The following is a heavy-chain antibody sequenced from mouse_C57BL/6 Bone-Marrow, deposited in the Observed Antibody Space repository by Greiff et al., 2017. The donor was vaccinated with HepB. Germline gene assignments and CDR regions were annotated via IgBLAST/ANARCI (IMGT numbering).Heavy chain of an antibody. J-gene: IGHJ2*01. CDR1: GYAFTNYL. Sequence: VQLQQSGAELVRPGPSVKVSCKASGYAFTNYLIEWVKQRPGQGLEWIGVINPGSGGTNYNEKFKGKATLTADKSSSTAYMQLSSLTSEDSAVYFCARGDFDFDYWGQGTTLTVSS. V-gene: IGHV1-54*01. CDR2: INPGSGGT. CDR3: ARGDFDFDY.